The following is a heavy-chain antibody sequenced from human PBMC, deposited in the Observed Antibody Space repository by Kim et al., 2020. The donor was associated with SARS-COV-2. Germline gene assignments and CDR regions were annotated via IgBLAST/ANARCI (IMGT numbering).Heavy chain of an antibody. D-gene: IGHD6-19*01. J-gene: IGHJ3*02. CDR3: AKVYPYSSGWYGGADAFDI. V-gene: IGHV3-9*01. Sequence: GRFTISRDNAKNSLYLQMNSLRAEDTALYYCAKVYPYSSGWYGGADAFDIWGQGTMVTVSS.